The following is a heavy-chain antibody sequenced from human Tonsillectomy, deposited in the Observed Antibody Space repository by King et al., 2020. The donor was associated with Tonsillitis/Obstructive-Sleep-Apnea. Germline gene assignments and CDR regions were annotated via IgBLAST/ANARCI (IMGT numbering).Heavy chain of an antibody. Sequence: VQLQQWGAGLLKPSETLSLPCAVYGGSFSGYYWSWIRQPPGKGLEWIGEINHSGSTNYNPSLKSRVTISVDTSKNQFSLKLSSVTAADTAVYYCASWYDFWSGYYDYWGQGTLVTVSS. D-gene: IGHD3-3*01. CDR2: INHSGST. V-gene: IGHV4-34*01. CDR3: ASWYDFWSGYYDY. CDR1: GGSFSGYY. J-gene: IGHJ4*02.